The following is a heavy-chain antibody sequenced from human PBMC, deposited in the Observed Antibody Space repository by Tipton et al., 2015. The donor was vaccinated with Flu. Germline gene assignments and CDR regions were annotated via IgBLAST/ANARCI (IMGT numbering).Heavy chain of an antibody. V-gene: IGHV4-61*02. Sequence: TLSLTCTVSGGSISSGSYYWSWIRQPAGKGLEWIGRIYTSGSTNYNPSLKSRVTISVDTFKYQFSLKLSSVTAADTAVHYCARAGWLLPFDYWGQGTLVTVSS. CDR1: GGSISSGSYY. CDR2: IYTSGST. J-gene: IGHJ4*02. CDR3: ARAGWLLPFDY. D-gene: IGHD3-22*01.